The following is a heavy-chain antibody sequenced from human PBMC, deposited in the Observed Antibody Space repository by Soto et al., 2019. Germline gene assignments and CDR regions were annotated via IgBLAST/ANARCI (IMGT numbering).Heavy chain of an antibody. V-gene: IGHV3-15*07. CDR1: GFTFSSYS. CDR2: IKSKSEGGTT. J-gene: IGHJ4*02. CDR3: TTLWYYYDTTGSPAY. D-gene: IGHD3-22*01. Sequence: GGSLRLSCAASGFTFSSYSMNWVRQAPGKGLEWVGRIKSKSEGGTTDYAAPVKGRFTISRDDSKETLYLQMDTLKTEDTAVYYCTTLWYYYDTTGSPAYWGQGTLVTVSS.